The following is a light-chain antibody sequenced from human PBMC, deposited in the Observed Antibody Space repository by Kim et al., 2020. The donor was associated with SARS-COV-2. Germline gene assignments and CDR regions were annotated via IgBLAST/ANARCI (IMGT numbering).Light chain of an antibody. J-gene: IGKJ1*01. Sequence: DVVMTQSPLSLPVTLGQPASISCRSSQSLVHSDGNTYLNWFQQRPGQSPRRLIYKVSNRDSGVPDRFSGSGSGTDFTLKISRVEAVDVGVYYCRQGTHWPPWTFGQGTKVDIK. CDR3: RQGTHWPPWT. V-gene: IGKV2-30*02. CDR2: KVS. CDR1: QSLVHSDGNTY.